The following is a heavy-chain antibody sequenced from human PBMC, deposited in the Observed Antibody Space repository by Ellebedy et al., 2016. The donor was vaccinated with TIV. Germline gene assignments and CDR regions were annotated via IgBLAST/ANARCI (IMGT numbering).Heavy chain of an antibody. CDR2: ISYDGSKI. CDR3: SKPLGRDSGYDFAFDI. J-gene: IGHJ3*02. CDR1: GFIFTDYG. V-gene: IGHV3-30*18. Sequence: GESLKISCAASGFIFTDYGMHWVRQAPGKGLEWVAVISYDGSKIYYTDSVKGRFTISRDNSKNTVYLQMNSLRAEDTAVYYCSKPLGRDSGYDFAFDIWGQGTMVTVSS. D-gene: IGHD5-12*01.